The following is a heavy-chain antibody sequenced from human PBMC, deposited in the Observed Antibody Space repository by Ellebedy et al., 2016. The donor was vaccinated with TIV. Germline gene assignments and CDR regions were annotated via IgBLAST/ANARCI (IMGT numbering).Heavy chain of an antibody. Sequence: SQTLSLTXAVCGASFPHYYWTWIRQPPGKGLEWIGEINHSGSTIYNPSLKGRVTISVDRSKNQFSLKLSSVTAADTAVYYCARGRGGSYSIPFDFWGLGTLVTVSS. D-gene: IGHD1-26*01. CDR2: INHSGST. J-gene: IGHJ4*02. CDR1: GASFPHYY. V-gene: IGHV4-34*01. CDR3: ARGRGGSYSIPFDF.